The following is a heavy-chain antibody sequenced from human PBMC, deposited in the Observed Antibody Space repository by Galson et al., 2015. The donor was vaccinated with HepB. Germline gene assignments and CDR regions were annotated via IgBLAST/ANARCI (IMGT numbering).Heavy chain of an antibody. CDR3: ARVSGYDSYGAFDI. V-gene: IGHV3-30*04. D-gene: IGHD5-12*01. CDR1: GFTFSSYA. Sequence: SLRLSCAASGFTFSSYAMHWVRQAPGKGLEWVAVISYDGSNKYYADSVKGRFTISRDNSKNTLYLQMNSLRAGDTAVYYCARVSGYDSYGAFDIWGRGTMVTVSS. J-gene: IGHJ3*02. CDR2: ISYDGSNK.